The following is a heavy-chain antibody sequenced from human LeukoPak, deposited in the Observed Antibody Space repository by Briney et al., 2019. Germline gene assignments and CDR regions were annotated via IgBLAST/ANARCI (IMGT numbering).Heavy chain of an antibody. J-gene: IGHJ6*03. V-gene: IGHV3-48*01. D-gene: IGHD3-3*01. CDR2: ISSSSSTI. Sequence: QPGGSLRLSCAASGFTFSSYSMNWVRQAPGKGLEWVSYISSSSSTIYYADSVKGRFTISRDNAKNSLYLQMNSLRAEDTAVYYCARDPPHDFCSSRPFYYMDVWGKGTTVTVSS. CDR1: GFTFSSYS. CDR3: ARDPPHDFCSSRPFYYMDV.